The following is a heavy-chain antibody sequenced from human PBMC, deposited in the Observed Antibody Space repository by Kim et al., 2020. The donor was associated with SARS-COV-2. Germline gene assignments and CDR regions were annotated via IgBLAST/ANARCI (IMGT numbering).Heavy chain of an antibody. V-gene: IGHV4-59*13. CDR3: ARTPAYRAYYFDY. D-gene: IGHD1-26*01. J-gene: IGHJ4*02. CDR1: GGSISSYY. CDR2: IYYSGST. Sequence: SETLSLTCTVSGGSISSYYWSWIRQPPGKGLEWIGYIYYSGSTNYNPSLKSRVTISVDTSKNQFSLKLSSVTAADTAVYYCARTPAYRAYYFDYWGQGTLVTVSS.